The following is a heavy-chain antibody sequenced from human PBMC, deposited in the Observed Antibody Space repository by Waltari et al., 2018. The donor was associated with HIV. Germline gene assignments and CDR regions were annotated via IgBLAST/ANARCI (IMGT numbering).Heavy chain of an antibody. J-gene: IGHJ4*02. CDR1: GFTFSNYC. CDR3: AKDLWDGYKSPLDY. Sequence: QVQLVASGGGVVQPGRSLRLSCVASGFTFSNYCIHWVRQAPGKGLEWVAVISNDGTNKFYADPVKGRFTISRDNSKNTLYLQMNSLRAEDTAVYYCAKDLWDGYKSPLDYWGQGTLVTVSS. CDR2: ISNDGTNK. V-gene: IGHV3-30*18. D-gene: IGHD5-12*01.